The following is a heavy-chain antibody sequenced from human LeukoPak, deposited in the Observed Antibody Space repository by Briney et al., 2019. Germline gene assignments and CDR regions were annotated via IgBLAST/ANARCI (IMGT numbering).Heavy chain of an antibody. D-gene: IGHD1-26*01. CDR2: ISYDGSNK. CDR3: AKDRGGSFDY. J-gene: IGHJ4*02. V-gene: IGHV3-30*18. CDR1: GFTFSSYG. Sequence: GRSLRLSCAASGFTFSSYGMHWVRQAPGKGLEWVAVISYDGSNKYYADSVKGRFTISRDNSKNTLYLQMNSLRAEDTAVYYCAKDRGGSFDYWGQGTLVTVSS.